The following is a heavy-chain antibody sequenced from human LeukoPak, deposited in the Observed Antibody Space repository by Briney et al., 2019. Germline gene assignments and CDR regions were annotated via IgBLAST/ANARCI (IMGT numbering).Heavy chain of an antibody. Sequence: GSLRLSCAASGFTFSSYGMHWVRQAPGKGLEWVAFIRYDGSNKYYADSVKGRFTISRDNSKNTLYLQMNSLRAEDTAVYYCASPSSSWYYFDYWGQGTLVTVSS. CDR3: ASPSSSWYYFDY. D-gene: IGHD6-13*01. V-gene: IGHV3-30*02. CDR2: IRYDGSNK. J-gene: IGHJ4*02. CDR1: GFTFSSYG.